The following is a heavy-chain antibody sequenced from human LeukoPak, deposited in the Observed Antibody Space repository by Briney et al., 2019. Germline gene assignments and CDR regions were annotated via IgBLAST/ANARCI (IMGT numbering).Heavy chain of an antibody. J-gene: IGHJ4*02. CDR3: AIARSGWLRYYFDY. Sequence: SETLSLTCAVYGGSFSGYYWSWIRQPPGKGLEWIGEINHSGSTNYNPSLKSRVTISVDTSKNQFSLKLSSVTAADTAVYYCAIARSGWLRYYFDYWGQGTLATVSS. CDR2: INHSGST. V-gene: IGHV4-34*01. CDR1: GGSFSGYY. D-gene: IGHD6-19*01.